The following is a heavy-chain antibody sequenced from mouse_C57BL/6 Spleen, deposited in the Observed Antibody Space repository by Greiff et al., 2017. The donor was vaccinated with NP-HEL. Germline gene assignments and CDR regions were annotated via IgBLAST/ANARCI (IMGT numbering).Heavy chain of an antibody. J-gene: IGHJ4*01. CDR2: INPGSGGT. CDR1: GYAFTNYL. V-gene: IGHV1-54*01. CDR3: ARGYSPAMDY. D-gene: IGHD2-14*01. Sequence: VQRVESGAELVRPGTSVKVSCKASGYAFTNYLIEWVKQRPGQGLEWIGVINPGSGGTNYNEKFKGKATLTADKSSSTAYMQLSSLTSEDSAVYFCARGYSPAMDYWGQGTSVTVSS.